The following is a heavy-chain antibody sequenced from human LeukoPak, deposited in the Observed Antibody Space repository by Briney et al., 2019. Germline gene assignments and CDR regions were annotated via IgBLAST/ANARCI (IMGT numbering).Heavy chain of an antibody. CDR2: IYHSGST. J-gene: IGHJ6*03. Sequence: PSETLSLTCAVSGYSISSGYYWGRIRQPPGKGLEWIGSIYHSGSTYYNPSLKSRVTISVDTSKNQFSLKLSSVTAADTAVYYCARHRLRFLESAMDVWGKGTTVTVSS. CDR3: ARHRLRFLESAMDV. D-gene: IGHD3-3*01. CDR1: GYSISSGYY. V-gene: IGHV4-38-2*01.